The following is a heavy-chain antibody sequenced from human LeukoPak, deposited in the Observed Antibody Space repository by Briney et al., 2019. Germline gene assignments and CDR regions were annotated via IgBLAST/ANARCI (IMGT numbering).Heavy chain of an antibody. Sequence: GGSLRLSCAASGFSFSDYYMGWIRXPPGKXLEWVSYISTTTGYTNYAXSVKGRFSISRDNAKNSLSLQMNSLRAEDTALYYCARARLTTGYYFDCWGQGTLVTVSS. J-gene: IGHJ4*02. CDR2: ISTTTGYT. D-gene: IGHD1-14*01. CDR1: GFSFSDYY. CDR3: ARARLTTGYYFDC. V-gene: IGHV3-11*05.